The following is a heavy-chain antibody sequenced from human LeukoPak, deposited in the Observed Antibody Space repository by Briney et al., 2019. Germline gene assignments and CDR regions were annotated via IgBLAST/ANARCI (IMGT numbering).Heavy chain of an antibody. CDR2: ISINTDT. CDR1: GIAVTGNY. D-gene: IGHD1-1*01. V-gene: IGHV3-53*01. J-gene: IGHJ4*02. Sequence: GGSLTLSCAASGIAVTGNYMSWVRQPPGKGPEWVAFISINTDTFYADSVRGRFTISRDSSKNTLFLQMNSLRDEDSAVYYCAIAQSWDELFDSWGQGTLVTVSS. CDR3: AIAQSWDELFDS.